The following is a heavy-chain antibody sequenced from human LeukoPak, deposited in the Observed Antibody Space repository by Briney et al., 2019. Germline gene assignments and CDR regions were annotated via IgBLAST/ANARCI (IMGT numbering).Heavy chain of an antibody. CDR3: ARRASYSYGDDY. CDR1: GYTFTSYW. CDR2: IYPGDSDT. V-gene: IGHV5-51*01. J-gene: IGHJ4*02. D-gene: IGHD5-18*01. Sequence: KVSCKASGYTFTSYWIGWVRQMPGKGLEWMGIIYPGDSDTRYSPSFQGQVTISADKSISTAYLQWSSLKASDTAMYYCARRASYSYGDDYWGQGTLVTVSS.